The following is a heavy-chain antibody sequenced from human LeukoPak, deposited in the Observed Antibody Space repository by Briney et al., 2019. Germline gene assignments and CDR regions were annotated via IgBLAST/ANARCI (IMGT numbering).Heavy chain of an antibody. CDR1: TYSFSDYW. D-gene: IGHD3-10*01. Sequence: GESLKISCKGSTYSFSDYWIGWVRQMPGKGLEWVAIIYPGDSDTRYSPSFQGQVTISAEKSISTVYLQWSSLQASDTAMYYCTRLIGSGWYFDYWGQGTLVPVSS. J-gene: IGHJ4*02. CDR2: IYPGDSDT. V-gene: IGHV5-51*01. CDR3: TRLIGSGWYFDY.